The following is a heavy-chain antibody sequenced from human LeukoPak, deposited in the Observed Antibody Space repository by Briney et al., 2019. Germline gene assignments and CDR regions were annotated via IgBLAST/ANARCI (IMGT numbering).Heavy chain of an antibody. CDR3: GLVTSGNWWFDP. CDR1: GYTFPNHG. J-gene: IGHJ5*02. Sequence: ASVKVSCKASGYTFPNHGIGWVRQAPGQGLEWMGWINPNSGGTNYAQKLQGRVTMTRDTSISTAYMELSSLTSDDTAVYYCGLVTSGNWWFDPWGQGTLVTVSS. D-gene: IGHD2-21*02. V-gene: IGHV1-2*02. CDR2: INPNSGGT.